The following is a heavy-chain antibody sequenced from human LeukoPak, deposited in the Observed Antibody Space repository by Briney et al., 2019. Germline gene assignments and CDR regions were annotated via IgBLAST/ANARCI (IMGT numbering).Heavy chain of an antibody. J-gene: IGHJ6*03. CDR3: SKETSSVSSDGEYEVYNYYMDV. CDR1: GFTFSDEY. CDR2: IRSKSDGGAT. D-gene: IGHD4-17*01. Sequence: GGSLRLSCAASGFTFSDEYMSWVRQAPGKGLEWVGRIRSKSDGGATHYAVPVKGSVTISRDDSRGMLYLQINSLKTEDTAVYYCSKETSSVSSDGEYEVYNYYMDVWGKGTMVTVSS. V-gene: IGHV3-15*01.